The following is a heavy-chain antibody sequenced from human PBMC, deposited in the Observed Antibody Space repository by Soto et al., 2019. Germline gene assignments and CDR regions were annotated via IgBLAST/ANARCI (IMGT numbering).Heavy chain of an antibody. D-gene: IGHD4-17*01. CDR3: AREEGAVTTVGWFDP. V-gene: IGHV1-18*01. J-gene: IGHJ5*02. Sequence: QVQLVQSGAEVKKPGASVKVSCKASGYTFTSYGISWVRQAPGQGLEWMGWISAYNGNTNYAQKLQGRVTMTTDTPTSTAYMELRSLRADDTAVYYCAREEGAVTTVGWFDPWGQGTLVTVSS. CDR1: GYTFTSYG. CDR2: ISAYNGNT.